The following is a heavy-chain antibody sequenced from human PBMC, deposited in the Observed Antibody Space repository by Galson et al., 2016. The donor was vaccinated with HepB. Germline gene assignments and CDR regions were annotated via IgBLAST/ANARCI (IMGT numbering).Heavy chain of an antibody. J-gene: IGHJ4*02. Sequence: SLRLSCAASGFTFSSNAMSWVRQAPGKGLEWVSLISGSGGRTSYADSVKGRFTISRDNSKKTVYMQMNRLRAGDTALYYCAKTSPIAAAGLFDYWGPGTLVTVSS. CDR1: GFTFSSNA. CDR2: ISGSGGRT. CDR3: AKTSPIAAAGLFDY. D-gene: IGHD6-13*01. V-gene: IGHV3-23*01.